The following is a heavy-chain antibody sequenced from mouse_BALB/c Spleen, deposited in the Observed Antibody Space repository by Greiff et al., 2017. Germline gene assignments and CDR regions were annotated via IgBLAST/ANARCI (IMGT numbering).Heavy chain of an antibody. CDR2: INPDSSTI. CDR3: AIKDYGYDYFDY. J-gene: IGHJ2*01. V-gene: IGHV4-1*02. Sequence: EVKLMESGGGLVQPGGSLKLSCAASGFDFSRYWMSWVRQAPGKGLEWIGEINPDSSTINYTPSLKDKFIISRDNAKNTLYLQMSKVRSEDTALYYCAIKDYGYDYFDYWGQGTTLTVSA. CDR1: GFDFSRYW. D-gene: IGHD2-2*01.